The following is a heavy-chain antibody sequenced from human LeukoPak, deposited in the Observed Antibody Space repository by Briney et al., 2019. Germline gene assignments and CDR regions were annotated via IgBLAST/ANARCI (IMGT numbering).Heavy chain of an antibody. CDR2: ISYDGSNK. J-gene: IGHJ4*02. V-gene: IGHV3-30-3*01. Sequence: PGGSLRLSCAASGFTFSSYAMHWVRQAPGKGLEWVAVISYDGSNKYYADSVKGRFTISRDNSKNTLYLQMNSLRAEDTAVYYCARSSPRRTVVTGLCDYWGQGTLVTVSS. CDR3: ARSSPRRTVVTGLCDY. D-gene: IGHD4-23*01. CDR1: GFTFSSYA.